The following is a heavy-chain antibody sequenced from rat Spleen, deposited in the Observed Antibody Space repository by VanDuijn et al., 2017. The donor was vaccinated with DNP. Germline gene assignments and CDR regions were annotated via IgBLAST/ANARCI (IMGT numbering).Heavy chain of an antibody. Sequence: EVQLVESGGDLVQPGRSLKLSCVASGFTFNKYWMTWIRQVPGKGLEWIASITSNGVSTYYPDSVRGRFTISRDNAKSTLYLQMNSLRSEDMATYYCATRAPGNYYYGGYFDYWGQGVMVTVSS. CDR3: ATRAPGNYYYGGYFDY. V-gene: IGHV5-31*01. D-gene: IGHD1-12*02. CDR1: GFTFNKYW. J-gene: IGHJ2*01. CDR2: ITSNGVST.